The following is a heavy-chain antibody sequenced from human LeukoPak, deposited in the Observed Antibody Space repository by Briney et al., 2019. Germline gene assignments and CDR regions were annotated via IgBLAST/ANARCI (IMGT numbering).Heavy chain of an antibody. CDR3: ARGQPPSYYDMDV. J-gene: IGHJ6*02. V-gene: IGHV3-30-3*01. D-gene: IGHD6-13*01. CDR1: GFTFSSYS. Sequence: GGSLRLSCAASGFTFSSYSVHWVRQAPGKGLEWVAVISYDGSNEYYADSVRGRFTITRDNSKNTLYLQMSSLRAEDTAVYYCARGQPPSYYDMDVWGQGTTVTVSS. CDR2: ISYDGSNE.